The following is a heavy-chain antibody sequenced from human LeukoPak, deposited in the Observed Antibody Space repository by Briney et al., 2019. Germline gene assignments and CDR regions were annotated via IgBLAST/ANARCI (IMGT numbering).Heavy chain of an antibody. J-gene: IGHJ4*02. V-gene: IGHV1-69*04. D-gene: IGHD4-17*01. CDR3: AGDKQDEYGASRSDY. CDR2: IIPTLGMT. CDR1: GGTFITYA. Sequence: SVKVSCKASGGTFITYAISWVRQAPGQGLEWMGRIIPTLGMTNYAQEFEGRVTTTADKSTSTAYMDLSSLRSEDTAVYYCAGDKQDEYGASRSDYWGQGTLVTVSS.